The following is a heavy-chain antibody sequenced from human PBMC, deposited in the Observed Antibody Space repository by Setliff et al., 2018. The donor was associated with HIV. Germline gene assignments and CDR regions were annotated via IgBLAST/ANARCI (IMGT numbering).Heavy chain of an antibody. V-gene: IGHV4-61*09. Sequence: PSETLSLTCTVSGDSINSVSYYWTWIRQPGGKGLEWIGHLHTIGSTNYNPSLKGRGSISIDTSKNQFTLNLRSATATDTAFYYCARVRTRHYFLGAFDSWGQGTLVTVSS. CDR1: GDSINSVSYY. CDR2: LHTIGST. J-gene: IGHJ4*02. CDR3: ARVRTRHYFLGAFDS. D-gene: IGHD3-16*01.